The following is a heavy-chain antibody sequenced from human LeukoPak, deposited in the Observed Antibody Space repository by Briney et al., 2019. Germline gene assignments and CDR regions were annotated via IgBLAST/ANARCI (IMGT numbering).Heavy chain of an antibody. CDR1: GGSFSGYY. Sequence: SETLSLTCAVYGGSFSGYYWSWIRQPPGKGLEWIGEINHSGSTNYNPSLKSRVTISVDTSKNQFSLKVSSVTAADTAVYYYARYDVWGTYRAFDYWGQGTLVTVSS. J-gene: IGHJ4*02. CDR2: INHSGST. D-gene: IGHD3-16*02. CDR3: ARYDVWGTYRAFDY. V-gene: IGHV4-34*01.